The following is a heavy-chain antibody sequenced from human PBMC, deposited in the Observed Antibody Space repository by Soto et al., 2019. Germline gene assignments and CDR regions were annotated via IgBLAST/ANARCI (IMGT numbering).Heavy chain of an antibody. V-gene: IGHV1-69*13. CDR2: IIPIFGTA. CDR3: ASVAAALSHDY. J-gene: IGHJ4*02. D-gene: IGHD6-13*01. Sequence: ASVKVSCKASGGTFSSYAISWVRQAPGQGLEWMGGIIPIFGTANYAQKFQGRVTITADESTSTAYMELSSLRSEDTAVYYCASVAAALSHDYWGQGTLVTVSS. CDR1: GGTFSSYA.